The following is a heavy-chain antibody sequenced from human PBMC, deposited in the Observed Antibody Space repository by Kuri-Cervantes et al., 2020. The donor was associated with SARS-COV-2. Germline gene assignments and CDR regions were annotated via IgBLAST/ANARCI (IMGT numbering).Heavy chain of an antibody. J-gene: IGHJ5*02. CDR2: KKCDGTAK. D-gene: IGHD6-13*01. CDR3: SRGSSSWYNWFDP. CDR1: GFSFISSW. Sequence: GGSLRLSCAASGFSFISSWMKCVCQAPEKGLEWVDDKKCDGTAKHCVDSVKGRFTISRDNAKNSLYLQMNSLRAEDTAVYYCSRGSSSWYNWFDPWGQGTLVTVSS. V-gene: IGHV3-52*01.